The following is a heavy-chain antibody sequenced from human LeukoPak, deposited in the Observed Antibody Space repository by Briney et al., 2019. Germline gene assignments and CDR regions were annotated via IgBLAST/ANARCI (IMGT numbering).Heavy chain of an antibody. D-gene: IGHD3-22*01. CDR2: IIPIFGTA. Sequence: ASVKVSCKASGGTFSSYAISWVRQAPGQGLEWMGGIIPIFGTANYAQKFQGRVTITADKSTSTAYMELSSLRSEDTAVYYCARVGGDYYDSSGSFDYWGQGTLVTVSS. CDR3: ARVGGDYYDSSGSFDY. V-gene: IGHV1-69*06. CDR1: GGTFSSYA. J-gene: IGHJ4*02.